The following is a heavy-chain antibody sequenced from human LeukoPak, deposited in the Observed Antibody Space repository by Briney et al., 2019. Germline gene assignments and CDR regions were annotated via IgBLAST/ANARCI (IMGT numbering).Heavy chain of an antibody. CDR3: ARRRAARRFGELSGSSDYYYGMDV. V-gene: IGHV4-39*01. Sequence: PSETLSLTCTVSGGSISSSSYYWGWIRQPPGKGLEWIGSIYYSGSTYYNPSLKSRVTISVDTSKNQFSLKLSSVTAADTAVYYCARRRAARRFGELSGSSDYYYGMDVWGQGTTVTVSS. CDR2: IYYSGST. J-gene: IGHJ6*02. D-gene: IGHD3-10*01. CDR1: GGSISSSSYY.